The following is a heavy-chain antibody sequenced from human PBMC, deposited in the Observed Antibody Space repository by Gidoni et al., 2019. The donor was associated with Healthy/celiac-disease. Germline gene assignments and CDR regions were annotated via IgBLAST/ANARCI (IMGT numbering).Heavy chain of an antibody. D-gene: IGHD3-16*01. Sequence: EVQLVESGGGLVKPGGSLSLSCAASGFTFSSYSMNWVRQAPGKGLEWVSSISSSSSYIYYADSVKGRFTISRDNAKNSLYLQMNSLRAEDTAVYYCARDWGHSVAFDIWGQGTMVTVSS. CDR2: ISSSSSYI. V-gene: IGHV3-21*01. CDR1: GFTFSSYS. CDR3: ARDWGHSVAFDI. J-gene: IGHJ3*02.